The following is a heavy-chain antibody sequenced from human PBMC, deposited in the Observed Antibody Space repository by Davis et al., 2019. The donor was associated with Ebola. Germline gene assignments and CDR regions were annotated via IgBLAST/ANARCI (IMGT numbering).Heavy chain of an antibody. D-gene: IGHD2-8*02. V-gene: IGHV3-30*18. CDR3: VKTRSNWWNDALEI. Sequence: GGSLRLSCAASGFIFRSYGIHWVRQAPGKGLEWVTVISYDGSNKYYADSVKGRFTISRDNSKNTLDLQMNSLRPEDTAVYYCVKTRSNWWNDALEIWGRGTMVIVSS. CDR1: GFIFRSYG. J-gene: IGHJ3*02. CDR2: ISYDGSNK.